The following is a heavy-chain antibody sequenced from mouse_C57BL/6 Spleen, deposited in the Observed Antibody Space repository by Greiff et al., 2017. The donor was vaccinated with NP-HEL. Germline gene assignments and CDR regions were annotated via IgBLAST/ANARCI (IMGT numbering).Heavy chain of an antibody. J-gene: IGHJ3*01. CDR3: ARAHYSNPVRFAY. Sequence: EVQLQESGPGLVKPSQSLSLTCSVTGYSITSGYYWNWIRQFPGNKLEWMGYISYDGSNNYNPSLKNRISITRDTSKNQFFLKLNSVTTEDTATYYCARAHYSNPVRFAYWGQGTLVTVSA. V-gene: IGHV3-6*01. D-gene: IGHD2-5*01. CDR1: GYSITSGYY. CDR2: ISYDGSN.